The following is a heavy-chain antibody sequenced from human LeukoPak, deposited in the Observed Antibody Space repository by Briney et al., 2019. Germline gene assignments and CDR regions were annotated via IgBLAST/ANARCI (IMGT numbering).Heavy chain of an antibody. D-gene: IGHD3-22*01. Sequence: PGGSLRLSCAASGFTFSSYSMNWVRQAPGKGLEWVSYISSSSSTIYYADSVKGRFTISRDNAKNSLYLQMNSLRAKDTAVYYCARVLHRRNYDSSVYYGYWDQGTLVTVSS. J-gene: IGHJ4*02. CDR1: GFTFSSYS. CDR2: ISSSSSTI. CDR3: ARVLHRRNYDSSVYYGY. V-gene: IGHV3-48*01.